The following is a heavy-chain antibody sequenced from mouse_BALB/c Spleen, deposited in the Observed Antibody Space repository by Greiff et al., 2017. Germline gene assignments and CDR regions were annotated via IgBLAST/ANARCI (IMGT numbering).Heavy chain of an antibody. J-gene: IGHJ4*01. D-gene: IGHD1-2*01. V-gene: IGHV7-3*02. Sequence: EVQLQESGGGLVQPGGSLRLSCATSGFTFTDYYMSWVRQPPGKALEWLGFIRNKANGYTTEYSASVKGRFTISRDNSQSILYLQMNTLRAEDSATYYCARGHYDGAYAMDYWGQGTSVTVSS. CDR2: IRNKANGYTT. CDR3: ARGHYDGAYAMDY. CDR1: GFTFTDYY.